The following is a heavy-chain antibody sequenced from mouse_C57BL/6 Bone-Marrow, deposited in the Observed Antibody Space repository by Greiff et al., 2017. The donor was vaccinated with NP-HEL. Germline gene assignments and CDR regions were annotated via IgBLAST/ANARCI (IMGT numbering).Heavy chain of an antibody. Sequence: EVQLQQSGAELVRPGASVKLSCTASGFNIKDDYMHWVKQRPEQGLEWIGWIDPENGDTEYASKFQGKATITADTSSNTAYLQLSSLTSEDTAVYYCTSSLWLHWYFDVWGTGTTVTVSS. CDR3: TSSLWLHWYFDV. D-gene: IGHD2-2*01. CDR1: GFNIKDDY. CDR2: IDPENGDT. J-gene: IGHJ1*03. V-gene: IGHV14-4*01.